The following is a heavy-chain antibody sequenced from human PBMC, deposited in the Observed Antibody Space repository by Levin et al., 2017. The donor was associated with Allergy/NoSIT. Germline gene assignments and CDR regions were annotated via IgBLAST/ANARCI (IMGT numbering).Heavy chain of an antibody. CDR3: ARVGIPPARYGMDV. CDR1: GFTFSDHY. Sequence: GGFLRLSCAASGFTFSDHYMDWVRQAPGKGLEWVGRIRDKANSYTTEYAASVKGRFTISRDESKNSLYLQMNSLKTEDTAVYFCARVGIPPARYGMDVWGQGTTVTVSS. D-gene: IGHD2-21*01. CDR2: IRDKANSYTT. J-gene: IGHJ6*02. V-gene: IGHV3-72*01.